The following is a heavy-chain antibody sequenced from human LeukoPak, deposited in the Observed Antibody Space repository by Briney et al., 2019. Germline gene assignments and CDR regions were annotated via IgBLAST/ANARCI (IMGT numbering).Heavy chain of an antibody. V-gene: IGHV3-30-3*01. Sequence: GGSLRPSCAASGFTFSSYAMHWVRQAPGKGLEWVAVISYDGSNKYYADSVKGRFTISRDNSKNTLYLQMNSLRAEDTAVYYCARDTGIAAPADIWGQGTMVTVSS. D-gene: IGHD6-13*01. J-gene: IGHJ3*02. CDR3: ARDTGIAAPADI. CDR2: ISYDGSNK. CDR1: GFTFSSYA.